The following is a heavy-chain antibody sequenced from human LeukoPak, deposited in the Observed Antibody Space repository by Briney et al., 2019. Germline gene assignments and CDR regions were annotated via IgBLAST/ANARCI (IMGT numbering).Heavy chain of an antibody. CDR3: ARDQPQDPTSQYQLLGWFDP. D-gene: IGHD2-2*01. CDR1: GYTFTSYG. Sequence: GASVKVSCKASGYTFTSYGISWVRQAPGQGLEWMGWISAYNGNTNYAQKLQGRVTMTTDTSTSTAYKELRSLRSDDTAVYNCARDQPQDPTSQYQLLGWFDPWGQGTLVTVSS. CDR2: ISAYNGNT. J-gene: IGHJ5*02. V-gene: IGHV1-18*01.